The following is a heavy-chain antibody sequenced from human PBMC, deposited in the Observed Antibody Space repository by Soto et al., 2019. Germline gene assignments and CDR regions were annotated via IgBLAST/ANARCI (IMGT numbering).Heavy chain of an antibody. V-gene: IGHV3-33*01. CDR3: ARTAARPSNWYFDL. CDR1: GFTFSSYG. CDR2: IWYDGSNK. J-gene: IGHJ2*01. Sequence: GGSLRLSCAASGFTFSSYGMHWVRQAPGKGLEWVAVIWYDGSNKYYADSVKGRFTISRDNSKNTLYLQMNSLRAEDTAVYYCARTAARPSNWYFDLWGRGTLVTVSS.